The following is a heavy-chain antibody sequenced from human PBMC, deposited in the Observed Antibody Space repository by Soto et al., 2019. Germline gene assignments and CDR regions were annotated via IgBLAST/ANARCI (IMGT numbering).Heavy chain of an antibody. CDR1: GFTFSSFG. D-gene: IGHD5-12*01. CDR2: ASYDGSYK. J-gene: IGHJ4*02. CDR3: AKERSVVATTPDFDY. Sequence: QVQLVESGGGVVQPGRSLRLSCAASGFTFSSFGMHWVRQAPGKGLEWVAVASYDGSYKYYADSVKGRFTISRDNSKNTVYLQMNSLRAEATAVYYCAKERSVVATTPDFDYWGQGTLVTVSS. V-gene: IGHV3-30*18.